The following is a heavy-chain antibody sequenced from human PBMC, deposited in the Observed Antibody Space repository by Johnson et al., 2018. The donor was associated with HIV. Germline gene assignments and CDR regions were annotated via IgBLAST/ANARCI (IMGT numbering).Heavy chain of an antibody. V-gene: IGHV3-20*04. CDR2: INWNGGST. J-gene: IGHJ3*02. CDR1: GFTFNDYG. Sequence: VYLVESGGGVVRPGGSLRLSCAASGFTFNDYGMSWVRQAPGKGLEWVSGINWNGGSTGYADSVKGRFNISRDNSNNTLYLQMKSLRAEDTAVDYCHREYYSGDGFDIWGQGTMVTVSS. D-gene: IGHD4-11*01. CDR3: HREYYSGDGFDI.